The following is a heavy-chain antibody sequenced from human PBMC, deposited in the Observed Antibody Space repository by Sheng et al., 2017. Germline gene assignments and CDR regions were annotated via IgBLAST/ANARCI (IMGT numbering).Heavy chain of an antibody. D-gene: IGHD1-26*01. J-gene: IGHJ4*02. CDR2: ISYDGSNK. V-gene: IGHV3-30*18. CDR1: GFTFSSYG. Sequence: QVQLVESGGGVVQPGRSLRLSCAASGFTFSSYGMHWVRQAPGKGLEWVAVISYDGSNKYYADSVKGRFTISRDNSKNTLYLQMNSLRAEDTAVYYCAKESSTARGSARHFDYWGQGTLVTVSS. CDR3: AKESSTARGSARHFDY.